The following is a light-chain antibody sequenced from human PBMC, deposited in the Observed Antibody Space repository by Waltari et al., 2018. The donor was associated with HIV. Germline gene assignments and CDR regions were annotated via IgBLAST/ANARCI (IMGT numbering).Light chain of an antibody. CDR1: RSNIGSNH. Sequence: QSVLTQPPSASGTPGQRVTISCSGSRSNIGSNHVYWYQQIPGTAPKPLIYRNNPRPSGVPDRFSGSKSGTSASLAISGLRSEDEADYYCATCDDSLSGWVFGGGTKLTVL. J-gene: IGLJ3*02. CDR2: RNN. V-gene: IGLV1-47*01. CDR3: ATCDDSLSGWV.